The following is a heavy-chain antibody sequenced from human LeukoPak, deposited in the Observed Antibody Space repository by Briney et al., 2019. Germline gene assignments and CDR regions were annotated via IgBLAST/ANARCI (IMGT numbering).Heavy chain of an antibody. D-gene: IGHD2-2*01. CDR1: GYTFTDYS. V-gene: IGHV1-2*02. J-gene: IGHJ6*02. CDR3: ARGAVVPAANGHYGMDV. Sequence: GASVKVSCKASGYTFTDYSMHWVRQAPGQGLEWMGWINPKTGDTNYAQKFQGRVTMTRDTSISTAYMELSRLRSDDTAVYYCARGAVVPAANGHYGMDVWGQGTTVTVSS. CDR2: INPKTGDT.